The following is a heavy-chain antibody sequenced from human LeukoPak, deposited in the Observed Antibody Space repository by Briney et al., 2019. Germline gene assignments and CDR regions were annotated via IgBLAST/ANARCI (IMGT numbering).Heavy chain of an antibody. CDR1: GYTFSGYY. V-gene: IGHV1-2*02. Sequence: ASVKVSCKASGYTFSGYYMHWVRQAPGQGLEWMGWINPNSGDTNYAQKFQGRVSMTRDTSINTAYMELSRLRSDDTSVYYCARTLSNYYYGTDVWGQGTTVTVSS. D-gene: IGHD3-10*01. CDR2: INPNSGDT. CDR3: ARTLSNYYYGTDV. J-gene: IGHJ6*02.